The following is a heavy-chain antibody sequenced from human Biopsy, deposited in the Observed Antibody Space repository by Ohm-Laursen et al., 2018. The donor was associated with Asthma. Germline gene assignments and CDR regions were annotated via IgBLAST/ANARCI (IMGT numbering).Heavy chain of an antibody. CDR3: ARGPNYHGSGRAPIGMDV. CDR2: IYYSGST. V-gene: IGHV4-31*03. CDR1: GGSINIGDYY. D-gene: IGHD3-10*01. Sequence: TLSLTCTVSGGSINIGDYYWSWIRQHPVKGLEWIGYIYYSGSTYYNPSLKSRVTISVDTSKNQFSLRLNSVTAADTAVYYCARGPNYHGSGRAPIGMDVWGQGTTVTVSS. J-gene: IGHJ6*02.